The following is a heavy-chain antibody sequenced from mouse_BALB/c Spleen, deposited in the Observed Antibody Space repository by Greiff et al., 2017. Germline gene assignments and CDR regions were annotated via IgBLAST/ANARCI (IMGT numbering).Heavy chain of an antibody. CDR3: NACPFMLGRGY. D-gene: IGHD4-1*01. CDR1: GFNIKDYY. CDR2: IDPENGDT. V-gene: IGHV14-4*02. J-gene: IGHJ2*01. Sequence: VQLQQSGAELVRPGASVKLSCTASGFNIKDYYMHWVKQRPEQGLEWIGWIDPENGDTESAPKFQGKATMTADTSSNTAYLQLSSLTSEDTAVYYGNACPFMLGRGYWGEGTTLTVSS.